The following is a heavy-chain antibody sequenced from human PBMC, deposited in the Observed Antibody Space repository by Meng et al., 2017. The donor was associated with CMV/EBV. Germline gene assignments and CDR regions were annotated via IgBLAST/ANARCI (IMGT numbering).Heavy chain of an antibody. CDR2: IYPGDSDT. V-gene: IGHV5-51*01. J-gene: IGHJ5*02. CDR1: GYSFTSYW. CDR3: ARSDCSSTSCYWFDP. D-gene: IGHD2-2*01. Sequence: ESLKISCKGSGYSFTSYWIGWVRQMPGKGLEWMGIIYPGDSDTRYSPSFQGQVPISADKSISTAYLQWSSLKASDTAMYYCARSDCSSTSCYWFDPWGQGTLVTVSS.